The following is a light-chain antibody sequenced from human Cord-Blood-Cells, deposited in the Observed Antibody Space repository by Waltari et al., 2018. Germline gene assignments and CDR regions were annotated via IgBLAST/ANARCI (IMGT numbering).Light chain of an antibody. CDR2: DVS. CDR1: SSDVGGYNY. J-gene: IGLJ1*01. Sequence: QSALTQPASVSGSPGQSITISCTGTSSDVGGYNYVSWYQQHPGKAPKLMIYDVSNWPSGVSNRFSGSKSGNTASLTISGLQAEDEADYYCSSYRSSSTLYVFGTGTKVTVL. CDR3: SSYRSSSTLYV. V-gene: IGLV2-14*01.